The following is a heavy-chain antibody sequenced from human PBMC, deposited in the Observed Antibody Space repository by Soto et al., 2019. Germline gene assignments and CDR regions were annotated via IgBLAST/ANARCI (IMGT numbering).Heavy chain of an antibody. Sequence: SETLSLTCTVSGGSISSYYWSWIRQPPGKGLEWIGYIYYSGSTNYNPSLKSRVIMSVDTSKKQFSLNVTSVTAADTAVYYCARGARRRPPRDAFDIWGQGTMVTVSS. CDR2: IYYSGST. CDR1: GGSISSYY. J-gene: IGHJ3*02. V-gene: IGHV4-59*12. CDR3: ARGARRRPPRDAFDI.